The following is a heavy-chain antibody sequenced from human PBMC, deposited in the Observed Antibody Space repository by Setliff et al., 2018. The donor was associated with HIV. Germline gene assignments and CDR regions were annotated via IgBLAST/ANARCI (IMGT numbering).Heavy chain of an antibody. Sequence: PSETLSLTCAVSGYSISSGYYWGWIRQPPGKGLEWIGSIYHSGSTYYNPSLKSRVTISVDTSKNQFSLKLSSVTAADTAVYDCAVLTHYYGSGSSGPTDYYYYMDVWGKGTTVTVSS. CDR2: IYHSGST. J-gene: IGHJ6*03. CDR1: GYSISSGYY. CDR3: AVLTHYYGSGSSGPTDYYYYMDV. V-gene: IGHV4-38-2*01. D-gene: IGHD3-10*01.